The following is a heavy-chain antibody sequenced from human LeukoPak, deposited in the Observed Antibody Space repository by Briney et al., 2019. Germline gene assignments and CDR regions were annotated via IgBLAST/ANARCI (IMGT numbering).Heavy chain of an antibody. CDR1: GGSFSGYY. Sequence: SETLSLTCAVYGGSFSGYYWSWIRQPPGKGLEWIGEINHSGSTNYNPSLKSRVTISVDTSKNQFSLKLSSVTAADTAVYYCARSPDYGDYVGYYGMDVWGQGTTVTVSS. CDR2: INHSGST. D-gene: IGHD4-17*01. J-gene: IGHJ6*02. CDR3: ARSPDYGDYVGYYGMDV. V-gene: IGHV4-34*01.